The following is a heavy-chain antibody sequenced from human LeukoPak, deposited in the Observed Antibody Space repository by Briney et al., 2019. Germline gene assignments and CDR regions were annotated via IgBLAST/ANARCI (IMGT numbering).Heavy chain of an antibody. CDR3: ARDQTAYLDY. D-gene: IGHD5-18*01. J-gene: IGHJ4*02. Sequence: GASVKVSCKASGYTFTGHNINWVRQATGQGLEWMAWMNPNNGNTGYAQKFQGRVTMTRNTSISTAYMELSSLRSEDTAVYYCARDQTAYLDYWGQGTLVTVSS. CDR1: GYTFTGHN. V-gene: IGHV1-8*01. CDR2: MNPNNGNT.